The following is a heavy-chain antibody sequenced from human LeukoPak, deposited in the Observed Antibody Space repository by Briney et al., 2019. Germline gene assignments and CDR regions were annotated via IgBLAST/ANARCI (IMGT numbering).Heavy chain of an antibody. J-gene: IGHJ4*02. CDR3: ARSSRVVGRYGRPYFSDY. CDR1: GYTFTSYA. D-gene: IGHD5-18*01. V-gene: IGHV7-4-1*02. CDR2: INTNTGNP. Sequence: GASVKVSCKASGYTFTSYAMNWVRQAPGQGLEWMGWINTNTGNPTYAQGFTGRFVFSLDTSVSTAYLQISSLKAEDTAVYYCARSSRVVGRYGRPYFSDYWGQGTLVTVSS.